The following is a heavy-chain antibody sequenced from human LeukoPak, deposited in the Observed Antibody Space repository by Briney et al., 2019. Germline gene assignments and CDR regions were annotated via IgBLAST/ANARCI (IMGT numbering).Heavy chain of an antibody. J-gene: IGHJ4*02. Sequence: SETLSLTCSVSGDSITNTNYYWGWVRQSPEKNLEWIVSTSFNGNIFYNPSLQSRVTISPDTSKNHFSLNLRSVTAADTAIYYCMRLNTYGLYLDYWGQGRLVTVSS. V-gene: IGHV4-39*07. CDR1: GDSITNTNYY. D-gene: IGHD3-10*01. CDR2: TSFNGNI. CDR3: MRLNTYGLYLDY.